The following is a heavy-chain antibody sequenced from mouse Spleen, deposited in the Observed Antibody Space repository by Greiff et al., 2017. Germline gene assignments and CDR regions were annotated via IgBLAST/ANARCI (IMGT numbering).Heavy chain of an antibody. CDR2: ISYDGSN. D-gene: IGHD2-4*01. Sequence: EVQLQQSGPGLVKPSQSLSLTCSVTGYSITSGYYWNWIRQFPGNKLEWMGYISYDGSNNYNPSLKNRISITRDTSKNQFFLKLNSVTTEDTATYYCAREWTMITTGAMDYWGQGTSVTVSS. V-gene: IGHV3-6*01. J-gene: IGHJ4*01. CDR1: GYSITSGYY. CDR3: AREWTMITTGAMDY.